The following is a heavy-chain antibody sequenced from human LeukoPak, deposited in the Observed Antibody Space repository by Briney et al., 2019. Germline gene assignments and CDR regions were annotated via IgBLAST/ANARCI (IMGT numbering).Heavy chain of an antibody. CDR2: ITTSDGNT. D-gene: IGHD7-27*01. J-gene: IGHJ4*02. CDR1: GFTFSSYT. V-gene: IGHV3-23*01. Sequence: GGSLRLSCAASGFTFSSYTMSWVRQAPGKGLEWVSTITTSDGNTYYADSVKGRFTVSRDNSKNTLFLQMNSLRAEDTAVYYCAKDGGLWVSAHWGDSWGRGALVTVSS. CDR3: AKDGGLWVSAHWGDS.